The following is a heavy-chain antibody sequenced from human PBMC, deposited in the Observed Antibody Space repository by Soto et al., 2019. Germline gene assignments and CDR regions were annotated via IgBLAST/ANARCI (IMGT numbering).Heavy chain of an antibody. V-gene: IGHV5-51*01. Sequence: GEALKVSCKGSGYSFTSYWIGWVRQMPGKGLEWMGIIYPGDSDTRYSPAFQCQVTSSADKSISTAYLQLSSLKASDPAMYYCARAAPVGIAAPRNNYHCYYRAVPPKGTTVTASS. D-gene: IGHD6-13*01. CDR3: ARAAPVGIAAPRNNYHCYYRAV. CDR2: IYPGDSDT. J-gene: IGHJ6*03. CDR1: GYSFTSYW.